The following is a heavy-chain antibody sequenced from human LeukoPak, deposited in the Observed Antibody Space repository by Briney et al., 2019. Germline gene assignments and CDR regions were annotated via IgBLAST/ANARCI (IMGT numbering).Heavy chain of an antibody. V-gene: IGHV5-51*01. CDR3: ARRGDCGGGSCYSFDY. D-gene: IGHD2-15*01. CDR1: GYSFTSYW. J-gene: IGHJ4*02. CDR2: IYPSDSDT. Sequence: GESLKISGKGSGYSFTSYWIGWARQMPGKGLEWMGIIYPSDSDTRYSPSFQGQVTISADKSINTAYLQWSSLKASDTAMYYCARRGDCGGGSCYSFDYWGQGTLVTVSS.